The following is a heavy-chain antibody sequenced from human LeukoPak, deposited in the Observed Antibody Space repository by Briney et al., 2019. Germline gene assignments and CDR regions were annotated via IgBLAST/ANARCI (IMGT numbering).Heavy chain of an antibody. CDR2: ISWNSGSI. J-gene: IGHJ6*02. Sequence: GGSLRLSCAASGFTFDDYAMHWVRQAPGKGLEWVSGISWNSGSIGYADSVKGRFTISRDNAKNSLYLQMNSLRTEDTALYYCAKDYCSGGSCYLDGMDVWGQGTTVTVSS. D-gene: IGHD2-15*01. V-gene: IGHV3-9*01. CDR1: GFTFDDYA. CDR3: AKDYCSGGSCYLDGMDV.